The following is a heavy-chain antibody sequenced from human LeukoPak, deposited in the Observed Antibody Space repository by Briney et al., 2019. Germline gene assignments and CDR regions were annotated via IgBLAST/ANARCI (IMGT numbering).Heavy chain of an antibody. J-gene: IGHJ5*02. V-gene: IGHV1-69*02. CDR3: AGKPDIVVVPAHNWFDP. CDR2: IIPILGIA. CDR1: GYTFTGYY. Sequence: GASVKVSCKASGYTFTGYYMHWVRQAPGQGLEWMGRIIPILGIANYAQKFQGRVTITADKSTSTAYMELSSLRSEDTAVYYCAGKPDIVVVPAHNWFDPWGQGTLVTVSS. D-gene: IGHD2-2*01.